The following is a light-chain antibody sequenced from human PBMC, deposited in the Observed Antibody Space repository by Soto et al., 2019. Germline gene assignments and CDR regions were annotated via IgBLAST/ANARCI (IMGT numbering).Light chain of an antibody. CDR3: LQHNSYGIT. CDR1: QDIRTD. Sequence: DTQMTQSPSSLSASVGDRVTITCRASQDIRTDLAWYQQKPGKAPKRLIYLSSNLQSGVPSRFSGSGSGAEVTLIISSLQPAYFGTYFCLQHNSYGITFGPGTKVELK. CDR2: LSS. J-gene: IGKJ3*01. V-gene: IGKV1-17*01.